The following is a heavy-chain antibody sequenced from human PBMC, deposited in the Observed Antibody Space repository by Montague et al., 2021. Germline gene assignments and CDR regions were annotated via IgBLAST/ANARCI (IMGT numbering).Heavy chain of an antibody. J-gene: IGHJ4*02. CDR2: ISTDGSST. V-gene: IGHV3-74*01. D-gene: IGHD3-10*01. CDR1: GFTFSSYC. Sequence: SLRLSCAASGFTFSSYCMHWVRQAPGKGLVWVSRISTDGSSTTYXDSVKGRFTTSRDNAKNMLYLQMNSLRAEDTAVYYCTFYKFRETPRGFDYWGQGTLVTVSA. CDR3: TFYKFRETPRGFDY.